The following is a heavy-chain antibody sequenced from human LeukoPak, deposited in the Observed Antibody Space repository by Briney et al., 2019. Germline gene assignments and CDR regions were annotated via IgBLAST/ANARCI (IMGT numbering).Heavy chain of an antibody. J-gene: IGHJ4*02. CDR2: INHSGST. CDR1: GGSFSGYD. V-gene: IGHV4-34*01. Sequence: SETVSLTCAVYGGSFSGYDWSWIRQPPGKGLEWIGEINHSGSTNYNPSLKSRVTISVDTSKNQFSLKLSSVTAADTAVYYCARALDTLTGTFDYWGQGTLVTVSS. CDR3: ARALDTLTGTFDY. D-gene: IGHD3-9*01.